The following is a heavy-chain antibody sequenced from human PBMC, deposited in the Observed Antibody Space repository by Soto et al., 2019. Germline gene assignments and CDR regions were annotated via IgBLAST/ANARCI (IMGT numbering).Heavy chain of an antibody. V-gene: IGHV3-30*18. J-gene: IGHJ4*02. CDR1: GFTFSSYG. D-gene: IGHD2-15*01. CDR3: AKQQGVGYCSGGSCYKGNDY. Sequence: GGSLRLSCAASGFTFSSYGMHWVRQAPGKGLEWVAVISYDGSNKYYADSVKGRFTISRDNSKNTLYLQMNSLRAEDTAVYYCAKQQGVGYCSGGSCYKGNDYWGQGTLVTVSS. CDR2: ISYDGSNK.